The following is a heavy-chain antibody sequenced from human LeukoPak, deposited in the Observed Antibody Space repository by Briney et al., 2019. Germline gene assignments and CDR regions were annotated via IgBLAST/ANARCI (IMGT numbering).Heavy chain of an antibody. CDR2: INHSGST. J-gene: IGHJ4*02. V-gene: IGHV4-34*01. Sequence: SETLSLTRAVYGGSFSGYYWSWIRQPPGKGLEWIGEINHSGSTNYNPSLKSRVTISVDTSKNQFSLKLSSVTAADTAVYYCARVARSKRWLQVLDYWGQGTLVTVSS. D-gene: IGHD5-24*01. CDR1: GGSFSGYY. CDR3: ARVARSKRWLQVLDY.